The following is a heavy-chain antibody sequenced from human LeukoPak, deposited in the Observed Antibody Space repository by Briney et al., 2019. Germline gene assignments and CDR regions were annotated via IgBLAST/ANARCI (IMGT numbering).Heavy chain of an antibody. D-gene: IGHD2-15*01. Sequence: SDTLSLTCAVYGGSFSGYYWSWIRQPPGKGLEWIGEINHSGSTNYNPSPKSRVTISVDTSKNQFSLKLSSVTAADTAVYYCARMVGDRYYYYYYYMDVWGKGTTVTVSS. J-gene: IGHJ6*03. CDR2: INHSGST. CDR3: ARMVGDRYYYYYYYMDV. V-gene: IGHV4-34*01. CDR1: GGSFSGYY.